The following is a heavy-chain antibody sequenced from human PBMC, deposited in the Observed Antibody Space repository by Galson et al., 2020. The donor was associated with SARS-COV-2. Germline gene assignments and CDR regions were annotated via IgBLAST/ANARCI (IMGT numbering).Heavy chain of an antibody. V-gene: IGHV1-18*01. CDR1: GYTFTSQG. D-gene: IGHD4-4*01. J-gene: IGHJ6*02. CDR2: ISAYKDYT. Sequence: ASVTVSCKASGYTFTSQGITWVRPAPAQGLEGMGCISAYKDYTHYALKHQGRVTMTTDTSTSTAHMELRSLRSDDTAVQYCARIGNYVVGPDDYAIDVWGHGTTVT. CDR3: ARIGNYVVGPDDYAIDV.